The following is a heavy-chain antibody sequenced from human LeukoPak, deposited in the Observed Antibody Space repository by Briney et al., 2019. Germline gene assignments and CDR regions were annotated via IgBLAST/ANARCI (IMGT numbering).Heavy chain of an antibody. J-gene: IGHJ4*02. Sequence: GGSLRLSCAASGFTFSGFAMHWVRQAPGKGLEWVAVISYDGSNKYSADSVKGRFTISRDNSKNTLYLQMNSLRAEDTAVYYCARGAGYNYPYYFDYWGQGTLVTVSS. V-gene: IGHV3-30*14. CDR3: ARGAGYNYPYYFDY. CDR2: ISYDGSNK. CDR1: GFTFSGFA. D-gene: IGHD5-24*01.